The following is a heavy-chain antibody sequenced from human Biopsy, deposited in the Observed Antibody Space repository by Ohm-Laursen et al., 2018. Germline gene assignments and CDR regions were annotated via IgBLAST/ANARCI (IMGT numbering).Heavy chain of an antibody. CDR2: IYYSGST. J-gene: IGHJ4*02. CDR1: GVYISDYY. CDR3: ARGSNDFGGLYFPR. D-gene: IGHD4-23*01. Sequence: TLSLTWRVSGVYISDYYWSWIRQPPGRGLEWVGSIYYSGSTNYNPSLKSRVTISADTSKSQLSLHLTSVTAADTAVYYCARGSNDFGGLYFPRWGQGTLLTVSS. V-gene: IGHV4-59*08.